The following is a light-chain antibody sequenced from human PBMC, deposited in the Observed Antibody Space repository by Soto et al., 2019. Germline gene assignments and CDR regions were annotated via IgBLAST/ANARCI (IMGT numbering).Light chain of an antibody. CDR1: SSDVGGHNY. J-gene: IGLJ2*01. V-gene: IGLV2-14*01. Sequence: QSVLTQPASVSGSPGQSITISCTASSSDVGGHNYVSWYQQHPGKAPKLMIYEVSTRPSGVANRFSGSKSGNTASLTISGLQAEDEADYYCGTWDNSLNFMVFGGGTQLTVL. CDR3: GTWDNSLNFMV. CDR2: EVS.